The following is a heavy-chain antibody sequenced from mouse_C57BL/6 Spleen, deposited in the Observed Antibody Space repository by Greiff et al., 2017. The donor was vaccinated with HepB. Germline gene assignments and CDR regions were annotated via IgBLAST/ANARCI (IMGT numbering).Heavy chain of an antibody. V-gene: IGHV14-1*01. D-gene: IGHD1-1*02. CDR2: IDPEDGDT. Sequence: VQLQQSGAELVRPGASVKLSCTASGFNFKDYYMHWVKQRPEQGLEWIGRIDPEDGDTEYAPKFQGKATMTADTSSNTAYLQLSSLTSEDTAVYYCTTSRVAEDYAMDYWGQGTSVTISS. CDR1: GFNFKDYY. J-gene: IGHJ4*01. CDR3: TTSRVAEDYAMDY.